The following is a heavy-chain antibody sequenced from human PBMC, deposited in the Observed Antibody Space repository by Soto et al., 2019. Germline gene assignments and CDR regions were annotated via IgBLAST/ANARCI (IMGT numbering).Heavy chain of an antibody. D-gene: IGHD1-26*01. Sequence: QVQLVQSWAEVKKPGSSVKVSCKASGGTFSNSPISWWRQAPGPVLEWMGGIIPIFGTVDYAQKFQGRVTITADESTSTDYMELSSRRSEDTAAYYYARVNHSWRQFWYFDHWGRGTRVTVSS. CDR2: IIPIFGTV. J-gene: IGHJ2*01. V-gene: IGHV1-69*12. CDR1: GGTFSNSP. CDR3: ARVNHSWRQFWYFDH.